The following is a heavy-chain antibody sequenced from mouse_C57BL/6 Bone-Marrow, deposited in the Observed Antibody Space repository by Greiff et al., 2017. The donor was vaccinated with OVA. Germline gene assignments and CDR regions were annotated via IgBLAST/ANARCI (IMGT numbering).Heavy chain of an antibody. V-gene: IGHV1-42*01. CDR3: ARVGVYYYGSSPYFDV. Sequence: EVQLQQSGPELVKPGASVKISCKASGYSFTGYYMNWVKQSPEKSLEWIGEINPSTGGTTYNQKFKAKATLTVDKSSSTAYMQLKSLTSEDSAVYYCARVGVYYYGSSPYFDVWGTGTTVTVSS. CDR1: GYSFTGYY. J-gene: IGHJ1*03. D-gene: IGHD1-1*01. CDR2: INPSTGGT.